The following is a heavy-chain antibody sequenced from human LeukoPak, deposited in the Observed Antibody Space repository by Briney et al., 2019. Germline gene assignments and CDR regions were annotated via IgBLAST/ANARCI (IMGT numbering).Heavy chain of an antibody. V-gene: IGHV3-11*04. J-gene: IGHJ4*02. CDR2: SSTSGSIT. D-gene: IGHD3-9*01. CDR1: GFTFSDYY. Sequence: GGSLRLSCAASGFTFSDYYTSWIRQAPGKGLQWLAYSSTSGSITYYADSVKGRFTISRDNAKNSVYLQINSLRAEDTAVYYCARGGYYNILTGFRGRILGFDYWGQGTLVTVSS. CDR3: ARGGYYNILTGFRGRILGFDY.